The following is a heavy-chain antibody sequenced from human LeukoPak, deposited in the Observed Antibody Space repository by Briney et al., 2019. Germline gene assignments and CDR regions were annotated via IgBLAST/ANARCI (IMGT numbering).Heavy chain of an antibody. CDR3: AKTLGTSGYFDY. J-gene: IGHJ4*02. CDR1: GFRFGGSG. Sequence: PGGSLRLSCTASGFRFGGSGMHWVRQAPGKGLEWVAFIRYDGTNKYYADSVKGRFTISRDNSKNTLYVQMNSVRAEDTAVYYCAKTLGTSGYFDYWGQGTLVTVSS. V-gene: IGHV3-30*02. CDR2: IRYDGTNK. D-gene: IGHD7-27*01.